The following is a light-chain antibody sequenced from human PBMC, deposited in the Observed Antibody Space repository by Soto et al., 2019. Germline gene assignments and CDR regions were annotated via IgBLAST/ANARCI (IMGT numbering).Light chain of an antibody. J-gene: IGLJ1*01. V-gene: IGLV2-14*01. CDR3: SSYTSSSPYV. Sequence: QSALTQPASVSGSPGQSITISCTGTSSDVGGYNYVSWYQQHPGKAPKLMIYEVSNRPSGVSNRFSGSKSGNTASLTISGLQAEDEADYYCSSYTSSSPYVFGTGTKLNVI. CDR2: EVS. CDR1: SSDVGGYNY.